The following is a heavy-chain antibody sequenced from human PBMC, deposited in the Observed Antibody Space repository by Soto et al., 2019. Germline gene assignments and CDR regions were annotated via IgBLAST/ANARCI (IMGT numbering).Heavy chain of an antibody. V-gene: IGHV1-18*01. CDR1: GYTFTSYG. Sequence: RASVKVSCKASGYTFTSYGISWVRQAPGQGLEWMGWISAYNGNTNYAQKLQGRVTMTTDTSTSTAYMELRSLGSDDTAVYYCVIAVDSSGYEYYFDYWGQGTLVIVSS. J-gene: IGHJ4*02. CDR2: ISAYNGNT. D-gene: IGHD3-22*01. CDR3: VIAVDSSGYEYYFDY.